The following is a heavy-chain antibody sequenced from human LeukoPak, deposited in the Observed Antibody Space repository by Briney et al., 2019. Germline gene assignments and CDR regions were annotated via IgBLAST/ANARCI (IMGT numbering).Heavy chain of an antibody. CDR3: ARAPQYYYDSSGTYAFDI. J-gene: IGHJ3*02. D-gene: IGHD3-22*01. CDR2: IYYSGST. CDR1: GGSISSSSYY. V-gene: IGHV4-39*07. Sequence: SETLSLTCTVSGGSISSSSYYWGWIRQPPGKGLEWIGSIYYSGSTYYNPSLKSRVTISVDTSKNQFSLKLSSVTAADTAVYYCARAPQYYYDSSGTYAFDIWGQGTMVTVSS.